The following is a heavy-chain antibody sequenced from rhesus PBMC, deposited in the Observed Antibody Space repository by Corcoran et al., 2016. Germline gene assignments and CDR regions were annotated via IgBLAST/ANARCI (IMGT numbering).Heavy chain of an antibody. CDR1: GGSISGYYY. J-gene: IGHJ4*01. V-gene: IGHV4-73*01. D-gene: IGHD3-40*01. CDR3: ARHRTIPLGVDY. CDR2: IYGNSAST. Sequence: QVKLQQWGEGLVKPSENLSLTCAVYGGSISGYYYWSWIRQPPGKVLEWSVYIYGNSASTNYNPSLKNRVTISKDTSKNQFSLKLSSVTAADTALYYCARHRTIPLGVDYLGQGVLVTVSS.